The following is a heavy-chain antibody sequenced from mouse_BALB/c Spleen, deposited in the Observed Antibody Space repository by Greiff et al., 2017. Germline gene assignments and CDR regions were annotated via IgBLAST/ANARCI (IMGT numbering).Heavy chain of an antibody. J-gene: IGHJ2*01. V-gene: IGHV5-17*02. CDR3: ARTFITTVVAGFDY. CDR2: ISSGSSTI. Sequence: EVMLVESGGGLVQPGGSRKLSCAASGFTFSSFGMHWVRQAPEKGLEWVAYISSGSSTIYYADTVKGRFTISRDNPKNTLFLQMTSLRSEDTAMYYCARTFITTVVAGFDYWGQGTTLTVSS. CDR1: GFTFSSFG. D-gene: IGHD1-1*01.